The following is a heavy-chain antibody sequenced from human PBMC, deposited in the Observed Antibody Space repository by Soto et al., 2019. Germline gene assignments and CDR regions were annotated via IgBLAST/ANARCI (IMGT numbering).Heavy chain of an antibody. CDR2: VDPRDGST. CDR1: GYIFTTYS. CDR3: ARVRSSGREFDC. J-gene: IGHJ4*02. V-gene: IGHV1-46*01. D-gene: IGHD6-25*01. Sequence: QVQLVQSGAEMKRPGASVILSCKASGYIFTTYSIHWVRQTAGQGLEWMAKVDPRDGSTGYAQKVRGRVSMAWDTSTGTVSMEVSSLPSDDTATYYCARVRSSGREFDCWGQGTQVTVSS.